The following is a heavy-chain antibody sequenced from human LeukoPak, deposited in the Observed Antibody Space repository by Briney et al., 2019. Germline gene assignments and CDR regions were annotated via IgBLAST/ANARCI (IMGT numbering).Heavy chain of an antibody. D-gene: IGHD2-2*01. CDR1: GGSISSYY. V-gene: IGHV4-4*07. CDR3: ARYCSSTNCYHWYFDL. CDR2: IYTSGST. J-gene: IGHJ2*01. Sequence: SETLSLTCTVSGGSISSYYWSWIQQPAGRGLEWIGRIYTSGSTNYNPSLESRVTMSVDTSKNQFSLRLSSVTAADTAVYYCARYCSSTNCYHWYFDLWGRGTLVTVSS.